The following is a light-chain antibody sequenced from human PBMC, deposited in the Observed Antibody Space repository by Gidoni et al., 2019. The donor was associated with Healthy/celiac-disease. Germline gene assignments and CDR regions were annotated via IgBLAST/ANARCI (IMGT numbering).Light chain of an antibody. Sequence: SALTQPASVSGSPGPPITISCTGDSNDVGTYNLVSCYQQHPGKAPKLMIYEGSKRPSGVSNRFSGSNSGSTASLTISGLQAEDEAEYYCCSYAGSRTFDVFGGGTKRTVL. CDR3: CSYAGSRTFDV. CDR2: EGS. CDR1: SNDVGTYNL. J-gene: IGLJ2*01. V-gene: IGLV2-23*03.